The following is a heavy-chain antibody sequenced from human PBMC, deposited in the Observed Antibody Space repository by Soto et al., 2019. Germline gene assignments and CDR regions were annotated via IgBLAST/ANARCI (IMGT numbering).Heavy chain of an antibody. CDR2: ISAYNDNT. D-gene: IGHD3-16*01. J-gene: IGHJ4*02. Sequence: GASVKVSCKASGYTFTNFGISWVRQAPGQGLEWMGWISAYNDNTNYAQKFQGRVTMTTDTSTSTAYMEVRSLRFDDTAVYYCARRGTPIDYWGQGTLVTVSS. CDR3: ARRGTPIDY. V-gene: IGHV1-18*01. CDR1: GYTFTNFG.